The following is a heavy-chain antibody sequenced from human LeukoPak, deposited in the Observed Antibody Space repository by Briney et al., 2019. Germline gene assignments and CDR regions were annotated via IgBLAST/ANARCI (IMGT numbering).Heavy chain of an antibody. CDR3: ARQSRLLGDAFDI. CDR2: VNPSGGST. D-gene: IGHD3-22*01. Sequence: ASVKVSCKASGYTFTSYYMHWVRQAPGQGLEWMGIVNPSGGSTSYAQKFQGRVTMTRDTSTSTVYMELSSLRSEDTAVYYCARQSRLLGDAFDIWGQGTMVTVSS. V-gene: IGHV1-46*01. J-gene: IGHJ3*02. CDR1: GYTFTSYY.